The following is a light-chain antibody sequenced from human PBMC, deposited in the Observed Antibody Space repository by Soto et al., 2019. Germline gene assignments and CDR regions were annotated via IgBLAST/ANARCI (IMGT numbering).Light chain of an antibody. CDR2: KAS. J-gene: IGKJ1*01. Sequence: DIQMTQSPSTLSASVGDRVAMSCRASQSISSWLAWYQQKPGKAPKLLIYKASSLASGVPSRFSGSGSGTEFTLTISSLQPDDFAAYYCQQYHTYSTFGQGTKVDIK. CDR1: QSISSW. CDR3: QQYHTYST. V-gene: IGKV1-5*03.